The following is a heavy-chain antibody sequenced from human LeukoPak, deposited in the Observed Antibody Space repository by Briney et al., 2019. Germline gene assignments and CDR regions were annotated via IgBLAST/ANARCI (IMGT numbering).Heavy chain of an antibody. CDR2: IYYSGSI. Sequence: SETLSLTCAVSGYSISSSNWWGWIRQPPGKGLEWIGYIYYSGSIYYNPSLKSRVTMSVDTSKNQFSLKLSSVTAVDTAVYYCARGGNPTSYYYDSSGHNDYWGQGTLVTVSS. J-gene: IGHJ4*02. CDR1: GYSISSSNW. V-gene: IGHV4-28*05. D-gene: IGHD3-22*01. CDR3: ARGGNPTSYYYDSSGHNDY.